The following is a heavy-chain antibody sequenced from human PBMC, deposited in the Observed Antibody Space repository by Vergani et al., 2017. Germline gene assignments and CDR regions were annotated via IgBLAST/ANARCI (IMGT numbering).Heavy chain of an antibody. V-gene: IGHV4-61*02. CDR1: GGSISSGSYY. CDR3: AIHKLGYCSSTSCYAFDY. CDR2: IYTSGST. D-gene: IGHD2-2*01. Sequence: QVQLQESGPGLVKPSQTLSLTCTVSGGSISSGSYYWSWIRQPAGKGLEWIGRIYTSGSTNYNPSLKSRVTISVDTSKNQFSLKLSSVTAADTAVYYCAIHKLGYCSSTSCYAFDYWGQGTLVTVSS. J-gene: IGHJ4*02.